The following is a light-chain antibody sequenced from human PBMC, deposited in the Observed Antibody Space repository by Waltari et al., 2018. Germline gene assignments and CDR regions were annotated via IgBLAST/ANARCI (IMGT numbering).Light chain of an antibody. V-gene: IGKV6-21*01. CDR2: FAS. CDR1: QSIGSS. Sequence: EIVLTHSPDFQSVTPKEKVTITCRASQSIGSSLHWYQQKPDQSPKLVIKFASQSFSGVPSRFSGSGSGTDFTLTINSLEAEDAATYYCHQSNSLPYTFGQGTKLEIK. CDR3: HQSNSLPYT. J-gene: IGKJ2*01.